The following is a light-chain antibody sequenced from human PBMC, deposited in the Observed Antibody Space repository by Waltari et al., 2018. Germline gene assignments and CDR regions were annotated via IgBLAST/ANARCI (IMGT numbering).Light chain of an antibody. V-gene: IGLV1-44*01. CDR3: AAWDDSLNRV. CDR2: GNG. J-gene: IGLJ2*01. CDR1: GSNIGSNA. Sequence: QSVLTQPPSASGTPGQRVPISCSGSGSNIGSNAVSWYQQVPGTAPKIRIYGNGPRPSGVPDRCSGAKSGTSASLAISGLQSEDEADYYCAAWDDSLNRVFGGGTKLTVL.